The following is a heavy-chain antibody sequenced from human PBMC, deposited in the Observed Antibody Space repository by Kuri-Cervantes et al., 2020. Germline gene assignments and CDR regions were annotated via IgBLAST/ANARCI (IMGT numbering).Heavy chain of an antibody. V-gene: IGHV4-4*07. CDR3: ARDLGGYSYGDYYYGMDV. Sequence: SETLSLTCTVSGGSISSYYWSWIRQPAGKGLEWIGRIYTSGSTNYNPSLKSRVTMSVDTSKNQFSLKLSSVTAADTAVYYCARDLGGYSYGDYYYGMDVWGQGTTVTVSS. CDR2: IYTSGST. J-gene: IGHJ6*02. CDR1: GGSISSYY. D-gene: IGHD5-18*01.